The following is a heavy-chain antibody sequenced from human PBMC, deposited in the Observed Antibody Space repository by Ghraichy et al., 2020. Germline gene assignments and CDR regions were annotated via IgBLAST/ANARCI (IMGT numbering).Heavy chain of an antibody. CDR2: IYYTGTT. Sequence: SETLSLTCTVSGDSISGSNYYWGWIRQPPGKGLEWIGSIYYTGTTYYSPSLKSRVTISVDTSKNQFSLNLSFVPAADTAVYYCARPSHLGSYYYWGQGILVTVSS. V-gene: IGHV4-39*01. J-gene: IGHJ4*02. D-gene: IGHD3-10*01. CDR1: GDSISGSNYY. CDR3: ARPSHLGSYYY.